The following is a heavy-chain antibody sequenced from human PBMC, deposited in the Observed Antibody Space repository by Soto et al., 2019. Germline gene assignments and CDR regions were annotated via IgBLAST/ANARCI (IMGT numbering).Heavy chain of an antibody. D-gene: IGHD3-22*01. CDR3: ARHYYYDSSGYYFP. Sequence: SETLSLTCTVSGGSVSSGSYYWSWIRQPPGKGLEWIGYIYYSGSTNYNPSLKSRVTISVDTSKNQLSLKLSSVTAADTAVYYCARHYYYDSSGYYFPWGQGTLVTVSS. CDR2: IYYSGST. J-gene: IGHJ5*02. CDR1: GGSVSSGSYY. V-gene: IGHV4-61*01.